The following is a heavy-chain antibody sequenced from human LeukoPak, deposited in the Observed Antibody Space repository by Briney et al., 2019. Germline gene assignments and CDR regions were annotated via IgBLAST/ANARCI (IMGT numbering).Heavy chain of an antibody. CDR3: ARGGYEYYYMDV. Sequence: SSETLSLTCTVSGGSINNYYWTWIRQPAGKGLEWIGRIYTSGSTNYNPSLKSRVTMSVDTSKSQFSLKLSSVTAADMAVYYCARGGYEYYYMDVWGKGTTVTVSS. D-gene: IGHD3-16*01. V-gene: IGHV4-4*07. CDR1: GGSINNYY. J-gene: IGHJ6*03. CDR2: IYTSGST.